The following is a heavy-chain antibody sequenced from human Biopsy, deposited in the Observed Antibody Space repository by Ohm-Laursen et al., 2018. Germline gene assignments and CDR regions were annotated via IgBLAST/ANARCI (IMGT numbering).Heavy chain of an antibody. CDR3: ARGGLNYWYFDL. D-gene: IGHD1-26*01. CDR1: GYTFTDSY. CDR2: INPNSGGT. Sequence: SVKVSCKASGYTFTDSYMHWVRQAPGLGLEWMGWINPNSGGTNYAQKFQGRVTMIRDTSMSTAYMELNRLRSDDNAVYYCARGGLNYWYFDLWGRGTLVTVSS. J-gene: IGHJ2*01. V-gene: IGHV1-2*02.